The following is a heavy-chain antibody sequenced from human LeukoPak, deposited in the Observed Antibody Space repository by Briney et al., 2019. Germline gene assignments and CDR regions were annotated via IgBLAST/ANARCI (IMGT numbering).Heavy chain of an antibody. CDR2: IYYSGST. CDR1: GGSISSSSYY. Sequence: SETLSLTCTVSGGSISSSSYYWGWIRQPPGKGLEWIGSIYYSGSTYYNPSLKSRVTISVDTSKNQFSLKLSSVTAADTAVYYCAKASVGARFFDPWGQGTLVTVSS. V-gene: IGHV4-39*07. CDR3: AKASVGARFFDP. D-gene: IGHD1-26*01. J-gene: IGHJ5*02.